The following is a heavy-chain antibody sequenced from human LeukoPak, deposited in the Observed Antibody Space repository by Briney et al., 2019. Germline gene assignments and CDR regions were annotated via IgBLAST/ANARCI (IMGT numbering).Heavy chain of an antibody. J-gene: IGHJ4*02. CDR2: FGTRSTSV. D-gene: IGHD3-22*01. Sequence: RTGGSLRLSCAASGFKVSSNYMSWVRQAPGKGLAWVSSFGTRSTSVYHAGSVKGRFAISRDNAKNSLYLQMNSLRAEDTALYYCAREVSEGFDFWGQGTLVTVSS. V-gene: IGHV3-21*01. CDR3: AREVSEGFDF. CDR1: GFKVSSNY.